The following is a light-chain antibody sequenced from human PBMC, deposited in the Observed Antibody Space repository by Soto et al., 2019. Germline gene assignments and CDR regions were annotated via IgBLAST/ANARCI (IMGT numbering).Light chain of an antibody. CDR2: TAS. CDR1: QTISTY. Sequence: DSEMTQSPSSLSASVGDRVAIPCLASQTISTYLNWYHQKPGTAPKLLIYTASSLQGGVPPRFSGNGSGTLFTLTLSSLQPEDSGIYYCQQRYSRPYTFGQGTKVDIK. J-gene: IGKJ2*01. CDR3: QQRYSRPYT. V-gene: IGKV1-39*01.